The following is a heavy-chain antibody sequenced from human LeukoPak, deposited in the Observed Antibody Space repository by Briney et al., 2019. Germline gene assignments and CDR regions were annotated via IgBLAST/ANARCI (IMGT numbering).Heavy chain of an antibody. CDR2: TSGSGGST. D-gene: IGHD2-2*01. V-gene: IGHV3-23*01. Sequence: GGSLRLSCAASGFTFSSYAMSWVRQAPGKGLEWVSGTSGSGGSTYYADSVKGRFTISRDNSKNTLYLQMNSLRAEDTAVYYCARDLVVPAAMGAFDIWGQGTMVTVSS. J-gene: IGHJ3*02. CDR1: GFTFSSYA. CDR3: ARDLVVPAAMGAFDI.